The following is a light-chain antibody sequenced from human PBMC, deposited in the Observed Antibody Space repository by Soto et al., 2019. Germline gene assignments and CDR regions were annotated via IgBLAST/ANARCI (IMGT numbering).Light chain of an antibody. Sequence: EVVLTQSPATLSVSPGAGATLSCRASQSVGSNLAWYQQKPGQTPRVLIYGASTRAIGIPARFSGSGFGTEFTLTISSLQSGDFVVYYCQQYSNWPLLSFGGGTKVDIK. J-gene: IGKJ4*01. CDR3: QQYSNWPLLS. CDR2: GAS. CDR1: QSVGSN. V-gene: IGKV3-15*01.